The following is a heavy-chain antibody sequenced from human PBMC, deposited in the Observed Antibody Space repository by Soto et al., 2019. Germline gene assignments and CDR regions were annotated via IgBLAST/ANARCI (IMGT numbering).Heavy chain of an antibody. CDR2: MYKTGST. CDR1: GGSISSAY. D-gene: IGHD2-21*02. V-gene: IGHV4-59*01. J-gene: IGHJ6*02. Sequence: SETLSLTCTVSGGSISSAYWSWIRQPPGKGLEWIGYMYKTGSTVYNPSLKSRVTISVDTSKNQFYLKVNSVTAADTAVYYCARDLWGYCGTDCYPLDVWGQGTTVTISS. CDR3: ARDLWGYCGTDCYPLDV.